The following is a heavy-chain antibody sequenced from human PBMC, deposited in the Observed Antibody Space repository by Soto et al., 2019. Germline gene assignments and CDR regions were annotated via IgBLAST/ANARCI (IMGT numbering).Heavy chain of an antibody. Sequence: ASVKVSCKASGYTFTSYAMHWVRQAPGQRLEWMGWINAGNGNTKYSQKFQGRVTITRDTSASTAYMELSSLRSEDTAVYYCARDPRPFRSGWVYFDYWGQGTLVTSPQ. J-gene: IGHJ4*02. CDR3: ARDPRPFRSGWVYFDY. CDR2: INAGNGNT. D-gene: IGHD6-19*01. CDR1: GYTFTSYA. V-gene: IGHV1-3*01.